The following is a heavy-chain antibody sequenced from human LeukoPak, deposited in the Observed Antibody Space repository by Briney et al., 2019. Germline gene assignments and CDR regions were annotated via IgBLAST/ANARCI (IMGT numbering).Heavy chain of an antibody. CDR3: ARLEYCGGDCYPPWAFDI. CDR2: IYPGDSDT. Sequence: GESLKISCKGSGYSFTSYWIGWVRQMPGKSLEWMGIIYPGDSDTRYSPSFQGQVTISADKSISTAYLQWSSLKASDTAMYYCARLEYCGGDCYPPWAFDIWGQGTMVTVSS. CDR1: GYSFTSYW. J-gene: IGHJ3*02. D-gene: IGHD2-21*02. V-gene: IGHV5-51*01.